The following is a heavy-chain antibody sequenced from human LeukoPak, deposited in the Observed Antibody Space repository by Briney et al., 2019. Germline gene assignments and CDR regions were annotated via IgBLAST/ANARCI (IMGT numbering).Heavy chain of an antibody. D-gene: IGHD3-10*01. V-gene: IGHV1-18*01. CDR3: ARADRSRLWFGDFDY. CDR2: ISAYNGNT. CDR1: GYTFTSYG. J-gene: IGHJ4*02. Sequence: AASVKVSCEASGYTFTSYGISWVRQAPGQGLEWMEWISAYNGNTSYAQKLQGRVTMTTDTSTSTAYMELRSLRSDDTAVYYCARADRSRLWFGDFDYWGQGTLVTVSS.